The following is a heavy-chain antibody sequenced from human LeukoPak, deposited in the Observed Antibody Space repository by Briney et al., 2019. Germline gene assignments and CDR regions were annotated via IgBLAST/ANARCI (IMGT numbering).Heavy chain of an antibody. Sequence: SEILSLTCAVYGGSFSGHYWTWIRQPPGKGLEWIGEINHSGSTNYNPSLKSRVTISVDTYKNQFSLKVSSVTAADTAMYYCTRANGYGLIDYWGQGTLVTVSS. J-gene: IGHJ4*02. CDR3: TRANGYGLIDY. CDR1: GGSFSGHY. CDR2: INHSGST. D-gene: IGHD3-10*01. V-gene: IGHV4-34*01.